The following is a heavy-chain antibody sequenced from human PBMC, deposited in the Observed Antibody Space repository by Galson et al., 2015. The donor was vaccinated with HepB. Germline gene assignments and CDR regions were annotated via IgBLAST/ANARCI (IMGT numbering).Heavy chain of an antibody. CDR2: IYYSGST. D-gene: IGHD2-2*01. CDR1: GGSISSGDYY. V-gene: IGHV4-30-4*01. CDR3: ASRDCSSTSCYEVGWFDP. Sequence: TLSLTCTVSGGSISSGDYYWSWIRQPPGKGLEWIGYIYYSGSTYYNPSLKSRVTISVDTSKNQFSLKLSSVTAADTAVYYCASRDCSSTSCYEVGWFDPWGQGTLVTVSS. J-gene: IGHJ5*02.